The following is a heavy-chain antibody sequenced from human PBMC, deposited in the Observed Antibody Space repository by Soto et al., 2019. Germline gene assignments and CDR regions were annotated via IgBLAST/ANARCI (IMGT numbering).Heavy chain of an antibody. V-gene: IGHV3-23*01. Sequence: GGSLRLSCAASGFTFSSYAMSWVRQAPGKGLEWVSAIRGSGGSTYYADSVKGRFTISRDNSKNTLYLQMNSLGAEDTAVYYCAKDLTTVTSGWIWGQGTMVTVSS. CDR2: IRGSGGST. CDR3: AKDLTTVTSGWI. J-gene: IGHJ3*02. D-gene: IGHD4-17*01. CDR1: GFTFSSYA.